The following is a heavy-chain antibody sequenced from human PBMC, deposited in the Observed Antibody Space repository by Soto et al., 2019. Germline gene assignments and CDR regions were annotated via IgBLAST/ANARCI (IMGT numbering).Heavy chain of an antibody. CDR2: IRATGDSP. Sequence: EVQLLESGGGLVQPGGSLRLSCAASGFTFTSYAMTWVRQAPGKGLEWVSGIRATGDSPYYADSVKGRFTISKDNSNNILYLQMNSLRAEDTAVYFCAKNPHICYDYSRFAHWGQGTLVTVSS. V-gene: IGHV3-23*01. CDR3: AKNPHICYDYSRFAH. J-gene: IGHJ4*02. CDR1: GFTFTSYA. D-gene: IGHD4-4*01.